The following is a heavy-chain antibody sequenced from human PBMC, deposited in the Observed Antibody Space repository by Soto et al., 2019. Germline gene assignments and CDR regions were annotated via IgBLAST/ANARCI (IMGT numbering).Heavy chain of an antibody. J-gene: IGHJ2*01. CDR2: IYYSGST. CDR3: AGGGGYSYAGYFDL. V-gene: IGHV4-31*03. Sequence: QVQLQESGPGLVKPSQTLSLTCTVSGGSISSGGYYWSWIRQHPGKGLEWIGYIYYSGSTYYNPSLTCRVTISVDESNNQFTLTLSAVTAADTDVYYFAGGGGYSYAGYFDLWGRGTLVTVSS. D-gene: IGHD5-18*01. CDR1: GGSISSGGYY.